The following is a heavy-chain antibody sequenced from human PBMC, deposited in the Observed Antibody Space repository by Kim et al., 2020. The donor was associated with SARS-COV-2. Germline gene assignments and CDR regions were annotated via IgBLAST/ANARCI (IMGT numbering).Heavy chain of an antibody. V-gene: IGHV4-34*01. CDR3: ARVGSSTTDY. CDR1: GGSFSGYY. CDR2: INHSGST. D-gene: IGHD6-19*01. Sequence: SETLSLTCAVYGGSFSGYYWSWIRQPPGKGLEWIGEINHSGSTNYNPSLKSRVTISVDTSKNQFSLKLSSVTAADTAVYYCARVGSSTTDYWGQGTLVTVSS. J-gene: IGHJ4*02.